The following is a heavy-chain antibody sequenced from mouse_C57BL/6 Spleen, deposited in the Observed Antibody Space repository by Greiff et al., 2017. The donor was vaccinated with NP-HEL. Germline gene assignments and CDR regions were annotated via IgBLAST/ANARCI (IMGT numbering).Heavy chain of an antibody. D-gene: IGHD2-4*01. CDR3: ARGGLRPYYYAMDY. Sequence: VKLQQPGAELVKPGASVKLSCKASGYTFTSYWMHWVKQRPGQGLEWIGMIHPNSGSTNYNEKFKSTATLTVDKSSSTAYMQLSSLTSEDSAVYYCARGGLRPYYYAMDYWGQGTSVTVSS. J-gene: IGHJ4*01. V-gene: IGHV1-64*01. CDR1: GYTFTSYW. CDR2: IHPNSGST.